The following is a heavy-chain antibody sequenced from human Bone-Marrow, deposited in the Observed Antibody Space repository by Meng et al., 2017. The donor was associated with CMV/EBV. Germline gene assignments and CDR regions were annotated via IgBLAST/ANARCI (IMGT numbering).Heavy chain of an antibody. V-gene: IGHV3-30-3*01. Sequence: GESLKISCAASGFMFSTYTIHWVRQAPGRGLEWVAVISSNGSNKHYADSVKGRFTVSRDNAKNSLYLQMNSLRAEDTAVYYCARYYDFWSGGNWFDPWGQGTLVTVSS. CDR3: ARYYDFWSGGNWFDP. J-gene: IGHJ5*02. CDR2: ISSNGSNK. CDR1: GFMFSTYT. D-gene: IGHD3-3*01.